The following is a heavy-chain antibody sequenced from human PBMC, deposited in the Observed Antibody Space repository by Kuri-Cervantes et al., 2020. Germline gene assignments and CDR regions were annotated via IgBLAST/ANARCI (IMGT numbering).Heavy chain of an antibody. J-gene: IGHJ5*02. CDR3: ARIGTGYKFRFDP. D-gene: IGHD3-9*01. CDR1: GFTFSSYA. V-gene: IGHV3-21*01. Sequence: LSLTCAASGFTFSSYAMSWVRQAPGKGLEWVSSISSSSSSYIYYADSVKGRFTISRDNAKNSLYLQMNSLRAEDTAVYYCARIGTGYKFRFDPRGQGTLVTVSS. CDR2: ISSSSSSYI.